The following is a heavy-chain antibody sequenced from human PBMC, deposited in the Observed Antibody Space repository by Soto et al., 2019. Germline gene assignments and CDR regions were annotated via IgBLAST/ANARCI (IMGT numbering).Heavy chain of an antibody. V-gene: IGHV4-4*02. Sequence: PSETLSLTCTVSGGSISSSNWWSWVRQPPGKGLEWIGEIYHSGSTNYNPSLKSRVTISVDKSKNLFSLKLSSVTAADTAVYYCARDLGYSYGPDNNWFDPWGQGTLVTVSS. CDR2: IYHSGST. CDR3: ARDLGYSYGPDNNWFDP. J-gene: IGHJ5*02. CDR1: GGSISSSNW. D-gene: IGHD5-18*01.